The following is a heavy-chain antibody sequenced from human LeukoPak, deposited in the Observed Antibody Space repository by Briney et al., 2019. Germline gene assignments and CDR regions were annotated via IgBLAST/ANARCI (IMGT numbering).Heavy chain of an antibody. CDR1: GGSLSRGDSY. J-gene: IGHJ4*02. D-gene: IGHD5-12*01. V-gene: IGHV4-30-4*01. CDR2: IYYSGST. CDR3: ARHSQATSNPLDY. Sequence: SQTLSLTRTVSGGSLSRGDSYWGWIRQPPGKGLEWIGPIYYSGSTYSNPSLKSRDTISGDTSKNQCCLKLSSVTAADTAVYYCARHSQATSNPLDYWGQGTLVTVSS.